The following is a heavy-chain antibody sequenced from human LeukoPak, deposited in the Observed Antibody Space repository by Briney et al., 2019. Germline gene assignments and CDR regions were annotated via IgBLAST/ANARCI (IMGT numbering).Heavy chain of an antibody. V-gene: IGHV4-4*02. J-gene: IGHJ4*02. CDR3: ARRGYSGNEAYFAY. D-gene: IGHD5-12*01. Sequence: PSETLSLTCAVSGDSMSSSARWSWVRQPPGKGLEWIGEIFHSVSTNYNPSLRGRVTLSVDKSKNHFSLDLTSVTAADTAVYYCARRGYSGNEAYFAYWGQGTLVTVSS. CDR2: IFHSVST. CDR1: GDSMSSSAR.